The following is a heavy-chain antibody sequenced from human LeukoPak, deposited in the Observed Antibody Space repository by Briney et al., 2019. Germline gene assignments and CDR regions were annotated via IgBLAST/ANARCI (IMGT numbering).Heavy chain of an antibody. CDR3: ARWVRGSGSYQSDY. CDR2: ISAYNGNT. D-gene: IGHD3-10*01. CDR1: GYTFTSYG. V-gene: IGHV1-18*01. Sequence: GASVKVSCKASGYTFTSYGISWVRQAPGQGLEWMGWISAYNGNTNYAQKLQGRVTMTTDTSTSTAYMELRGLRSDDTAVYYCARWVRGSGSYQSDYWGQGTLVTVSS. J-gene: IGHJ4*02.